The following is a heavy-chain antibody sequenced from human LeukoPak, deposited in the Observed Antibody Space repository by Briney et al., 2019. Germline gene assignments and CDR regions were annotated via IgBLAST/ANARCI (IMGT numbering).Heavy chain of an antibody. CDR2: INPNSGGT. CDR3: ARGDYDFWIGREYFQH. V-gene: IGHV1-2*02. CDR1: GYTFTGYS. J-gene: IGHJ1*01. D-gene: IGHD3-3*01. Sequence: ASVKVSCKASGYTFTGYSMHWVRQAPGQGLEWMGWINPNSGGTNYAQKFQGRVTMTRDTSISTAYMELSRLRSDDTAVYYCARGDYDFWIGREYFQHWGQGTLVTVSS.